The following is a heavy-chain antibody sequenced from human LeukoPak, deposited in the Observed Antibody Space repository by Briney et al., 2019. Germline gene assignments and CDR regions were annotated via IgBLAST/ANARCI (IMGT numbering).Heavy chain of an antibody. CDR3: ARDPKTGTTEGFDY. J-gene: IGHJ4*02. CDR1: GGTFSSYA. D-gene: IGHD1-7*01. V-gene: IGHV1-69*05. Sequence: SVKVSCKASGGTFSSYAISWVRQAPGQGLEWMGGIIPVFGTANYAQKFQGRVTITTDESTSTAYMELSSLRSEDTAVYYCARDPKTGTTEGFDYWGQGTLVTVSS. CDR2: IIPVFGTA.